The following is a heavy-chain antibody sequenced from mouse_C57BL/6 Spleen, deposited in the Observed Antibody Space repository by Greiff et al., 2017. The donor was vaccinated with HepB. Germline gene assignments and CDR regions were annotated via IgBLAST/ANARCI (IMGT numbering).Heavy chain of an antibody. D-gene: IGHD4-1*01. Sequence: QVQLQQPGAELVKPGASVKLSCKASGYTFTSYWMQWVKQRPGQGLEWIGEIDPSDSYTNYNQKFKGKATLTVDTSSSTAYMQLSSLTSEDSAVYYCARPNWDGNYFDYWGQGTTLTVSS. CDR1: GYTFTSYW. CDR3: ARPNWDGNYFDY. CDR2: IDPSDSYT. J-gene: IGHJ2*01. V-gene: IGHV1-50*01.